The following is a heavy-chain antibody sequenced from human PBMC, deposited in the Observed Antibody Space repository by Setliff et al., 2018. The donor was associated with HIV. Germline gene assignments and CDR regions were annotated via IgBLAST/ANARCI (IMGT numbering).Heavy chain of an antibody. J-gene: IGHJ2*01. CDR3: ATPPIAGVRGYPQGWYFDL. CDR2: IYHTGST. D-gene: IGHD3-10*01. V-gene: IGHV4-38-2*02. CDR1: GYSISSDYY. Sequence: PSETLSLTCTVSGYSISSDYYWGWIRQPPGKGLEWIGSIYHTGSTYYNPSLKSRVTISVDTSKNQFSLKLTSVTAADTAVYYCATPPIAGVRGYPQGWYFDLLGRGTLVTVSS.